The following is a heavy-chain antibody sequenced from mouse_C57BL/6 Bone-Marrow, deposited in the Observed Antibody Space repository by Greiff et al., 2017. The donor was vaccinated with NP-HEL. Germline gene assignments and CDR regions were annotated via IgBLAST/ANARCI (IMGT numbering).Heavy chain of an antibody. D-gene: IGHD2-5*01. V-gene: IGHV1-66*01. CDR3: ARAYYSNLAWFAY. CDR2: IYPGSGNT. Sequence: QVQLQQSGPELVKPGASVKMSCKASGYSFTSYYIHWVKQRPGQGLEWIGWIYPGSGNTKYNEKFKGKATLTADTSSSTAYMQLSSLTSEDSAVYYCARAYYSNLAWFAYWGQGTLVTVSA. J-gene: IGHJ3*01. CDR1: GYSFTSYY.